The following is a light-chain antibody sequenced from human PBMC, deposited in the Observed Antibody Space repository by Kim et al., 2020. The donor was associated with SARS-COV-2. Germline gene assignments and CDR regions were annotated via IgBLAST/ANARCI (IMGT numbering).Light chain of an antibody. Sequence: QSITISRTGASSDVGTYNFVSWYQQHPGKAPKLIIYDVINRPSGVSHRFSASKSGNTASLTISGLQADDEADYFCVSYTGSATLYVFGTGTTVTVL. J-gene: IGLJ1*01. CDR1: SSDVGTYNF. CDR2: DVI. V-gene: IGLV2-14*03. CDR3: VSYTGSATLYV.